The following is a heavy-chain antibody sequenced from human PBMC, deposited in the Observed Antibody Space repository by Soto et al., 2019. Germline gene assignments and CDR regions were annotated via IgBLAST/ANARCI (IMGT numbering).Heavy chain of an antibody. CDR2: ISGSNSYI. Sequence: EVHLVESGGGLVKPGGSLRLSCAASGFTFSTYTTNWVRQAPGKGLEWVSSISGSNSYIYYADSVKGRFTISRDNAKNSLYLQMNSLRAEDTAVYYCASFSSGWYVLDYWGQGTLVTVSS. CDR1: GFTFSTYT. CDR3: ASFSSGWYVLDY. J-gene: IGHJ4*02. D-gene: IGHD6-19*01. V-gene: IGHV3-21*01.